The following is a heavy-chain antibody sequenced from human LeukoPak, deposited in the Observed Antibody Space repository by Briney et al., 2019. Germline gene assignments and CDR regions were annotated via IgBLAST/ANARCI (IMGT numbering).Heavy chain of an antibody. CDR1: GYTFTSYS. Sequence: ASVKVSCKSSGYTFTSYSIHWVRQAPGQGLEWMGIINPTDGSASYAQKFQGRVTMTRDMSTSTVYMELRSLRSDDRAVYFCARGHGSGSTNWFDPWGQGTLVTVS. J-gene: IGHJ5*02. CDR3: ARGHGSGSTNWFDP. CDR2: INPTDGSA. D-gene: IGHD3-10*01. V-gene: IGHV1-46*01.